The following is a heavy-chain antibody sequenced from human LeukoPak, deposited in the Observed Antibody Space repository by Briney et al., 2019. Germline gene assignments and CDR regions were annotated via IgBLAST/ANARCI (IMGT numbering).Heavy chain of an antibody. CDR3: AKDYVGGILRSFDY. J-gene: IGHJ4*02. V-gene: IGHV4-38-2*02. D-gene: IGHD3-10*01. CDR2: IYHSGST. Sequence: SETLSLTCTVSGYSISSGYYWGWIRQPPGKGLEWIGSIYHSGSTYYNPSLKSRVTISVDTSKNQFSLKLSSVTAADTAVYYCAKDYVGGILRSFDYWGQGTLVTVSS. CDR1: GYSISSGYY.